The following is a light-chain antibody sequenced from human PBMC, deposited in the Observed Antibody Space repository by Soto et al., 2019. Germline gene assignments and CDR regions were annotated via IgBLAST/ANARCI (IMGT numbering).Light chain of an antibody. V-gene: IGKV3-15*01. CDR1: QSVSSN. CDR2: GAS. CDR3: QQSNNWPPLT. J-gene: IGKJ5*01. Sequence: EIVMTQSPATRSVSPGERCTLSCMASQSVSSNLAWYQQKPGQSPSLLIYGASNRATGIPARFSGSGSGTEFTLTISSLQSEDFAVYYCQQSNNWPPLTVGQGTRLEIK.